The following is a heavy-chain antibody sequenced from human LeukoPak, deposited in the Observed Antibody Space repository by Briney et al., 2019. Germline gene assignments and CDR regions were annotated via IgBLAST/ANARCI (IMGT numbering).Heavy chain of an antibody. J-gene: IGHJ4*02. CDR2: ISSSSVSK. Sequence: GSLRLSCAASGFTFSDYNMNWVRPAPGKGLEWVSFISSSSVSKFYADSVKGRFTISRDNSKNTLYLQMNSLRAEDTAVYYCARRAGAYSHPYDYWGQGTLVTVSS. D-gene: IGHD4/OR15-4a*01. CDR3: ARRAGAYSHPYDY. V-gene: IGHV3-21*04. CDR1: GFTFSDYN.